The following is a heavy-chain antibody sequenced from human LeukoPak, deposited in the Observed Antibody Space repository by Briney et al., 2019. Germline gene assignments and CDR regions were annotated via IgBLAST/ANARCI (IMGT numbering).Heavy chain of an antibody. J-gene: IGHJ4*02. Sequence: GGSLRLSCAASGFTFSSYWMSWVRQAPGKGLEWVANIKQDGSEKYYVDSVKGRFTISRDNSKNTLYLQMNSLRAEDTAVYYCAKDYYDSSGYYHGDYWGQGTLVTVSS. CDR3: AKDYYDSSGYYHGDY. D-gene: IGHD3-22*01. CDR2: IKQDGSEK. CDR1: GFTFSSYW. V-gene: IGHV3-7*03.